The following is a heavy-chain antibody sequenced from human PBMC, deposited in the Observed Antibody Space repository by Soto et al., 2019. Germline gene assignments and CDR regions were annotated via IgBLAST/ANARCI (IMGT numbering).Heavy chain of an antibody. V-gene: IGHV4-59*01. J-gene: IGHJ4*02. Sequence: WETLSLTCTVSGGSMSSNYWTWIRQSPGKGLEWIGYIYYTGSTKYNPSLKSRVTISLDTSKNQFSLRLTSVTSADTAVYYCARGGSYGDFFDYWGQGAQVTV. CDR1: GGSMSSNY. D-gene: IGHD4-17*01. CDR3: ARGGSYGDFFDY. CDR2: IYYTGST.